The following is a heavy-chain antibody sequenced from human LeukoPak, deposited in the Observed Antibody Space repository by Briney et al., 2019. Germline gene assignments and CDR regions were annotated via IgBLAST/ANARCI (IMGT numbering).Heavy chain of an antibody. D-gene: IGHD5-18*01. Sequence: GGSLRLSCAASGFTFSDYSMNWVRQAPGKGLDWVSYISSSGTTMYYADSVKGRFTISRDNAKNSLYLQMNSLRAEDTAVYYCARGGYTYGRWGQGTLVTVSS. CDR3: ARGGYTYGR. CDR2: ISSSGTTM. V-gene: IGHV3-48*04. CDR1: GFTFSDYS. J-gene: IGHJ4*02.